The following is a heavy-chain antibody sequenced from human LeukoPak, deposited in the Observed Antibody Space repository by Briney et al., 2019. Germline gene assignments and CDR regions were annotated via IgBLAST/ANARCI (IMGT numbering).Heavy chain of an antibody. CDR2: ISWDGGST. V-gene: IGHV3-43*01. CDR3: AKDGAARAFIYYYYYMDV. Sequence: PGGSLRLSCAASGFTFDDYTMHWVRQAPGQGLEWVSLISWDGGSTYYADSVKGRFTISRDNSKNSLYLQMNSLRTEDTALYYCAKDGAARAFIYYYYYMDVWGKGTTVTVSS. D-gene: IGHD6-6*01. CDR1: GFTFDDYT. J-gene: IGHJ6*03.